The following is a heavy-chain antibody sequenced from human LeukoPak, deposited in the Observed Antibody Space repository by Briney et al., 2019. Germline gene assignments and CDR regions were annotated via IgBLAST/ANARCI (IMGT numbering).Heavy chain of an antibody. V-gene: IGHV4-34*01. D-gene: IGHD6-19*01. CDR2: INHSGST. J-gene: IGHJ4*02. CDR3: ARGLPGTAVAGSSLDY. CDR1: GGSFSADY. Sequence: SETLSLTCAVFGGSFSADYWSWIRQPPGKGLEWIGEINHSGSTNYNPSLKSRVTISVETSKNQISLKLRSVPAADPAVYFCARGLPGTAVAGSSLDYWGQGTLVTVSS.